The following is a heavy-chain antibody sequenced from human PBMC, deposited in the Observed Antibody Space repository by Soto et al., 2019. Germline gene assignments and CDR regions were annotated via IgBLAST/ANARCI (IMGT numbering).Heavy chain of an antibody. J-gene: IGHJ4*02. CDR3: ARGIASSSRTSLIY. CDR1: GDSIRNYY. D-gene: IGHD6-13*01. CDR2: IYYSGNT. V-gene: IGHV4-59*01. Sequence: SETPSPTRTVSGDSIRNYYWGWVRPPPGKGLEWIGYIYYSGNTNYNPSLKSRVTISLDTSKNQFSLKLTSVTAADTAIYYCARGIASSSRTSLIYWGQGALVTVSS.